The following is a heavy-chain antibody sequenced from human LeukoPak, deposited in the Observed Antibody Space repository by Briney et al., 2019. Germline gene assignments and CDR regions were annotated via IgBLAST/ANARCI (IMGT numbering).Heavy chain of an antibody. CDR1: GFTFSNYW. J-gene: IGHJ6*03. CDR3: ARDPHLVITTLLHYMDV. CDR2: IIGDGTTT. V-gene: IGHV3-74*01. D-gene: IGHD3-10*01. Sequence: GGSLRLSCTASGFTFSNYWMHWVRQVPGKGLVWVSRIIGDGTTTFYADSVKGRFTISRDNSKNTLYLQMNSLRAEDTAVYYCARDPHLVITTLLHYMDVWGKGTTVTVSS.